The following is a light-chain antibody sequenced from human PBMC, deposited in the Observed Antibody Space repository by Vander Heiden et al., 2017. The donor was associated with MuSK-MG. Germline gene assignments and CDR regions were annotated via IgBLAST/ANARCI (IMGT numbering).Light chain of an antibody. CDR2: GNN. CDR3: QSYDSSLSAFFV. Sequence: QSVLTQPPSVSGAPGQRVTIPCTGSSSNTGAGYDVHWYQQLPGTAPKLLIYGNNNRPSGVPDRFSGSKSGTSASLAITGLQAEDEADYYCQSYDSSLSAFFVFGTGTKVTVL. CDR1: SSNTGAGYD. J-gene: IGLJ1*01. V-gene: IGLV1-40*01.